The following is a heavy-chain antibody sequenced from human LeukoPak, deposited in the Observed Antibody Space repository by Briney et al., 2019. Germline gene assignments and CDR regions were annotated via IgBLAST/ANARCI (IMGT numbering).Heavy chain of an antibody. CDR1: GGSVSNTNW. CDR2: ISLTGLT. V-gene: IGHV4-4*02. J-gene: IGHJ4*02. Sequence: SETLSLTCGVSGGSVSNTNWWSWVRQPPGQGLEWIGEISLTGLTHYNPSLESRVTVSLDKSKNQLSLNLTSVTAADTAVYYCSRENGAFSPFGYWGQGTLVTVLS. CDR3: SRENGAFSPFGY. D-gene: IGHD2-8*01.